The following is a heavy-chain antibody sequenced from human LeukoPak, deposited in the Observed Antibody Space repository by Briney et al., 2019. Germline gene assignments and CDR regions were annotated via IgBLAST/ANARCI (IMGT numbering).Heavy chain of an antibody. CDR2: INWNGGST. V-gene: IGHV3-20*04. D-gene: IGHD3-10*01. CDR1: GFTFDDYG. Sequence: GGSLRLSCAASGFTFDDYGMSWVRQAPGKGLEWVSGINWNGGSTGYADSVKGRFTISRDNAKNSLYLQMNSLRAEDMALYYCARDRGYGFGDAFDIWGQGTMVTVSS. J-gene: IGHJ3*02. CDR3: ARDRGYGFGDAFDI.